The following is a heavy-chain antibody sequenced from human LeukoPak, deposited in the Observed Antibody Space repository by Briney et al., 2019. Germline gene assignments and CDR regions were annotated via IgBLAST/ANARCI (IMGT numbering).Heavy chain of an antibody. Sequence: GGSLRLSCAASGFTFSSYAMSWVRQAPGKGLEWVSAISGSGGSTYYADSVKGRFTISRDNSKNTLYLQMNSLSAEDTAVYYCAKETCSSTSCSTDYWGQGTLVTVSS. D-gene: IGHD2-2*01. CDR3: AKETCSSTSCSTDY. CDR2: ISGSGGST. J-gene: IGHJ4*02. V-gene: IGHV3-23*01. CDR1: GFTFSSYA.